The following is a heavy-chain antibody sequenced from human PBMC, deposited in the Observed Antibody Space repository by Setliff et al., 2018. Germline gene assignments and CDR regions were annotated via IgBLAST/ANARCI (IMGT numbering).Heavy chain of an antibody. D-gene: IGHD6-6*01. CDR3: ARAEYTSSSLYYYMDV. CDR1: RYTFNDYY. V-gene: IGHV1-2*06. CDR2: INPSSGGT. Sequence: EASVKVSCKAFRYTFNDYYIHWVRQTPGQGLEWMGRINPSSGGTDDAQNFLGRVTMTRDTAISTAYMELSRLTSDDTAVYYCARAEYTSSSLYYYMDVWGKGT. J-gene: IGHJ6*03.